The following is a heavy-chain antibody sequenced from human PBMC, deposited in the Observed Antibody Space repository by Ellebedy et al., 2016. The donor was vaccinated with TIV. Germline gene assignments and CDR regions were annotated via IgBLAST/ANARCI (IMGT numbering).Heavy chain of an antibody. D-gene: IGHD3-9*01. Sequence: GESLKISXAASGFTFSNAWMSWVRQAPGKGLEWVGRIKSKTDGGTTDYAAPVKGRFTISRDDSKNTLYLQMNSLKTEDTAVYYCTTGDILTGYYETIDYWGQGTLVTVSS. V-gene: IGHV3-15*01. J-gene: IGHJ4*02. CDR3: TTGDILTGYYETIDY. CDR2: IKSKTDGGTT. CDR1: GFTFSNAW.